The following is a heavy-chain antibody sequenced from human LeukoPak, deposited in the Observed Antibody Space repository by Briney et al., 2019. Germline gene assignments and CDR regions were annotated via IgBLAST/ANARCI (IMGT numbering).Heavy chain of an antibody. CDR1: GFTFSTYW. CDR2: IKQDGGEK. D-gene: IGHD6-19*01. J-gene: IGHJ4*02. V-gene: IGHV3-7*01. CDR3: ARIGYSSGWYAFYFDC. Sequence: PGGSLRLSCAASGFTFSTYWMSWVRQAPGKGLEWVANIKQDGGEKYFVDSVKGRFTISRDNAKNSLYLQMYSLRAEDTAVYYCARIGYSSGWYAFYFDCWGQGTLVTVSS.